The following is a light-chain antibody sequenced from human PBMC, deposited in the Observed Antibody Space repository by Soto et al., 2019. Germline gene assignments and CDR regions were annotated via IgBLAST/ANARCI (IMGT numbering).Light chain of an antibody. V-gene: IGLV1-44*01. Sequence: QSVLTQPPSASGTPGQRVTISCSGSNSNIGTNSMNWYQQLPGTAPKLLIHSNNQRPSGVPDRFSGSKSGTSASLAISGLQSEDEADYYCAAWDGSLNGWVFGGGTQVTVL. CDR3: AAWDGSLNGWV. CDR2: SNN. CDR1: NSNIGTNS. J-gene: IGLJ3*02.